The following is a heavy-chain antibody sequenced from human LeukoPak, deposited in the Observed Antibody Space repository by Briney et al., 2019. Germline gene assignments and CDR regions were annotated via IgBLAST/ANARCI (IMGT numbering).Heavy chain of an antibody. Sequence: SETLSLTCTVSGGSISSYYWSWIRQPPGKGLEWIGYIYYSGSTNYNPSLKSRVTISVDTSKNQFSLKLSSVTAADTAVYYCARVQRPSSLSYGTLRYWGQGTLVTVSS. CDR2: IYYSGST. J-gene: IGHJ4*02. V-gene: IGHV4-59*01. D-gene: IGHD3-16*01. CDR3: ARVQRPSSLSYGTLRY. CDR1: GGSISSYY.